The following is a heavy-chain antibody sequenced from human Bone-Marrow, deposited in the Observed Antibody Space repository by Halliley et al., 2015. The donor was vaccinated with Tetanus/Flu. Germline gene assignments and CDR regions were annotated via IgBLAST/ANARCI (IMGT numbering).Heavy chain of an antibody. J-gene: IGHJ6*02. V-gene: IGHV5-10-1*01. CDR1: GYSFTTYW. CDR3: ARYSSSSYGMDV. CDR2: IAPSDSYA. Sequence: QLVQSGAEVKRPGESLRISCKGSGYSFTTYWITWVRQMPGKGLEWMGRIAPSDSYANYSPPLHGDVTISVDKSINTAYLQWSRLKAPDSAIYYCARYSSSSYGMDVWGQGTTVTVSS. D-gene: IGHD6-6*01.